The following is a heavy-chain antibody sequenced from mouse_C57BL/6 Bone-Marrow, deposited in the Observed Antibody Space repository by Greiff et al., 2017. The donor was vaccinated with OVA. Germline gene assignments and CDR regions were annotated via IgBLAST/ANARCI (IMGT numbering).Heavy chain of an antibody. CDR2: IYAGDGDT. CDR3: ARYYYARPPYAMDY. J-gene: IGHJ4*01. D-gene: IGHD1-1*01. Sequence: VQLQESGPELVKPGASVKISCKASGYAFSSSWMNWVKQRPGKGLEWIGRIYAGDGDTNYNGKFKGKATLTADKSSSTAYMQLSSLTSEDSAVYFCARYYYARPPYAMDYWGQGTSVTVSS. CDR1: GYAFSSSW. V-gene: IGHV1-82*01.